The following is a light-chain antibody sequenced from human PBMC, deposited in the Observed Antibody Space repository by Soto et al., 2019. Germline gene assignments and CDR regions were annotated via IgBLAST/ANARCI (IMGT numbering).Light chain of an antibody. CDR3: HQYYSYPFT. V-gene: IGKV1-5*03. Sequence: DIQMTQSPSTLSASVGDSVTITCRASQSFSNLLAWFQQKPGKAPKLLIFKTSSLQSGVPSRFSGSGSGTEFTLTISSLQPGDFATYYCHQYYSYPFTFGQGTRLEIK. CDR2: KTS. CDR1: QSFSNL. J-gene: IGKJ5*01.